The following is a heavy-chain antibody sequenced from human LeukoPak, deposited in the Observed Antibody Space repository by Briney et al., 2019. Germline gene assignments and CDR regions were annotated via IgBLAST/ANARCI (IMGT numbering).Heavy chain of an antibody. J-gene: IGHJ5*02. Sequence: SETLSLTCTVSGGSISSSSYYWGWIRQPPGKGLEWIGSIYYSGSTYYNPSLKSRVTISVDTSKNQFSLKLSSVTAADTAVYYCAGIVMVIATDFWFDPWGQGTLVTVSS. CDR3: AGIVMVIATDFWFDP. CDR1: GGSISSSSYY. CDR2: IYYSGST. D-gene: IGHD2-21*01. V-gene: IGHV4-39*01.